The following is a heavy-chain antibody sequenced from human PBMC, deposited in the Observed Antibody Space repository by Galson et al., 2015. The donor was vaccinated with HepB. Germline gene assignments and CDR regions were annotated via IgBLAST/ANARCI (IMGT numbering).Heavy chain of an antibody. V-gene: IGHV1-24*01. D-gene: IGHD3-16*01. J-gene: IGHJ6*03. Sequence: SVKVSCKVSGYSFTQLSIHWVRQAPGKGLDWMGCFDPDGGDRIYAQKFQGRLTMTEDTSTATAHMELSSLRSDDTAVYFCAVGGSHDNPYYYYYLDVWGQGTTVTVSS. CDR1: GYSFTQLS. CDR2: FDPDGGDR. CDR3: AVGGSHDNPYYYYYLDV.